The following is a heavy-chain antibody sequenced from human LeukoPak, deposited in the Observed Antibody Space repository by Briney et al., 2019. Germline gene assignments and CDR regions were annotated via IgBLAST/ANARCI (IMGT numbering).Heavy chain of an antibody. D-gene: IGHD3-22*01. J-gene: IGHJ4*02. CDR3: ARRGSSGYYPLDY. Sequence: SGTLSLTCAVYGGSFSGYYWSWIRQPPGKGLEWIGEINHSGSTNYNPSLKSRVTISVDTSKNQFSLKLSSVTAADTAVYYCARRGSSGYYPLDYWGQGTLVTVSS. V-gene: IGHV4-34*01. CDR1: GGSFSGYY. CDR2: INHSGST.